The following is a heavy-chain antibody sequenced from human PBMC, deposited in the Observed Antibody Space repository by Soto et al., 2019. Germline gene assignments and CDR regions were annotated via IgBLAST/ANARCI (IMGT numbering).Heavy chain of an antibody. CDR2: MNPNSDT. Sequence: GASVKVSCKASGYTSTNLDINWVRQATGQGLEWMGWMNPNSDTGCAQKFQGRLSMTRNTSISTVYMELSSLRSEDTAVYYCARYLEAAAFTSWGQGTPVTVSS. CDR1: GYTSTNLD. J-gene: IGHJ5*02. CDR3: ARYLEAAAFTS. V-gene: IGHV1-8*01. D-gene: IGHD6-13*01.